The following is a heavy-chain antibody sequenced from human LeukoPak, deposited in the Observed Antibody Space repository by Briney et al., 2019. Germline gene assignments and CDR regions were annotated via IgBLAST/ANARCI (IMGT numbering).Heavy chain of an antibody. D-gene: IGHD3-22*01. Sequence: ASVKVSCKASGYTFTSYGISWARQAPGQGLEWMGRISAYNGNTNYAQKLQGRVTMTTDTSTSTAYMELRSLRSDDTAVYYCARSDGLDYYDSSGHAFDIWGQGTMVTVSS. CDR3: ARSDGLDYYDSSGHAFDI. J-gene: IGHJ3*02. V-gene: IGHV1-18*01. CDR2: ISAYNGNT. CDR1: GYTFTSYG.